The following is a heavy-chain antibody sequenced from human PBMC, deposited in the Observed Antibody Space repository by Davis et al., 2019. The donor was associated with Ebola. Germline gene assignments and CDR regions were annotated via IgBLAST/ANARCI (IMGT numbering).Heavy chain of an antibody. D-gene: IGHD4-17*01. CDR2: IYHSGTT. Sequence: SETLSLTCTVSGFSISSGYYWGWIRQPPGKGLEWVGIIYHSGTTYYNPSLKGRVTISVDTSKNQVSLKLSSVTATDTAVYYCARHGVTTVTETDFKYWGQGTLVTVSS. V-gene: IGHV4-38-2*02. CDR3: ARHGVTTVTETDFKY. J-gene: IGHJ4*02. CDR1: GFSISSGYY.